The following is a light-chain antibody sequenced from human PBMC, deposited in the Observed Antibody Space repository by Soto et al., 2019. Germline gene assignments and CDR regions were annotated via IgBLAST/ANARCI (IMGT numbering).Light chain of an antibody. CDR3: AAWDDSLNGRV. CDR2: DVS. V-gene: IGLV2-11*01. Sequence: QSVLTQPRSVSGSPGQSVTISCTGTSSDVGGYNYVSWYQQHPGKAPKLMIYDVSKRPAGVPARFSGSKSGNTASLTISGLQTEDEADYYCAAWDDSLNGRVFGTGTKLTVL. CDR1: SSDVGGYNY. J-gene: IGLJ1*01.